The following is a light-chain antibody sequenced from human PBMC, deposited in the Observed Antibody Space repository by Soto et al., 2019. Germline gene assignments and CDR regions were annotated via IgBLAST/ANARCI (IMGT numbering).Light chain of an antibody. CDR2: GAS. CDR3: QQCHMWPIT. Sequence: EIVMTQSHATLSVSPGARSTLSCRARQSVRSNLSWYQQKPGQAPRLLIYGASSRATGIPPRFSGSGSGTDFTLTISSLEPEDSAVYYCQQCHMWPITFGQGTRLEIK. CDR1: QSVRSN. V-gene: IGKV3D-15*01. J-gene: IGKJ5*01.